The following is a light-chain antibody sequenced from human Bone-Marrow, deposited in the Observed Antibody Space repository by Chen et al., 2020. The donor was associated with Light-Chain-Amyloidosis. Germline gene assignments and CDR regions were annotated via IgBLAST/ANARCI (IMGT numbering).Light chain of an antibody. J-gene: IGLJ1*01. Sequence: QSALTQPPSVSGSPGQSVTISCTGTSSAVGGYNRVSWYQQPPGTAPKLMIYEVSNRPSGVPDRFSGSKSGNTASLTISGLQAEDESDYYCSSYRSSNTYVFGTGTKVTVL. CDR3: SSYRSSNTYV. CDR2: EVS. CDR1: SSAVGGYNR. V-gene: IGLV2-18*02.